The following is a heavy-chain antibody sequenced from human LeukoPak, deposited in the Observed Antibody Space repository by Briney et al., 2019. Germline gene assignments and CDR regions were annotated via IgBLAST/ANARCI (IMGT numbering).Heavy chain of an antibody. Sequence: PGGSLRPSCAASGFTFTSYAMTWVRQAPGEGLQLGSAISGSGGSTYYADSVKGRLTISRDNSKNTLYLQMNSLRAEDTAVYYCAKLSAVVMVVATVDYWGQGTLVTVSS. CDR1: GFTFTSYA. CDR3: AKLSAVVMVVATVDY. D-gene: IGHD2-15*01. J-gene: IGHJ4*02. V-gene: IGHV3-23*01. CDR2: ISGSGGST.